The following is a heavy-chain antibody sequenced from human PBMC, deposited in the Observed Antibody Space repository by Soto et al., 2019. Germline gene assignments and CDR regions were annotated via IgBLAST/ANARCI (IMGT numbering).Heavy chain of an antibody. CDR3: ARKGITMVRGVMDV. CDR2: IYYSGST. Sequence: SETLSLTCTVSGGSISSSSYYWGWIRQPPGKGLEWIGSIYYSGSTYYNPSLKSRVTISVDTSKNQFSLKLSSVTAADTAAYYCARKGITMVRGVMDVWGQGTTVT. J-gene: IGHJ6*02. V-gene: IGHV4-39*01. CDR1: GGSISSSSYY. D-gene: IGHD3-10*01.